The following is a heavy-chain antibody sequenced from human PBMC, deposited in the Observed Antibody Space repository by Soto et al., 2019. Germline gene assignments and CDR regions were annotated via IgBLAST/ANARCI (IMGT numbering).Heavy chain of an antibody. J-gene: IGHJ4*02. CDR1: RASIYTYS. CDR2: IYSSGSA. D-gene: IGHD1-26*01. CDR3: ATIVGANDY. V-gene: IGHV4-4*07. Sequence: PSETLSLTCTVSRASIYTYSWTWIRQPAGKGLQWIGHIYSSGSANYSPSLKSRVSMSVDSSKNQISLKLSSVTAADTAVYYCATIVGANDYWGQGXLVTVYS.